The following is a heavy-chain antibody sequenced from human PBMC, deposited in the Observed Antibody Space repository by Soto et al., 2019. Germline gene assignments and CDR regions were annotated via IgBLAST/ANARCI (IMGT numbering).Heavy chain of an antibody. CDR1: GGSISSYY. D-gene: IGHD3-3*01. V-gene: IGHV4-59*01. CDR3: ARDVFHFDY. CDR2: IYYSGST. J-gene: IGHJ4*02. Sequence: SETLSLTCTVSGGSISSYYLSWIRQPPGKGLEWIGYIYYSGSTNYNPSLKSRVTISVDTSKNQFSLKLSSVTAADTAVYYCARDVFHFDYWGQGTLVTVYS.